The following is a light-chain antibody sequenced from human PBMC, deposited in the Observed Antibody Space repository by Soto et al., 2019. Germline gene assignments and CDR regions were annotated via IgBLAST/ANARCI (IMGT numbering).Light chain of an antibody. Sequence: DIQMTQSPSSLPASIGDRVTITCRASQTVNTYLHWYQQKPGKAPKLLIYATSNFQSGVPSRFSGSGSWTNFTLSLNSLRPEDFATYYCQQGYSNPWTFGQGTKVEIK. CDR3: QQGYSNPWT. V-gene: IGKV1-39*01. CDR1: QTVNTY. CDR2: ATS. J-gene: IGKJ1*01.